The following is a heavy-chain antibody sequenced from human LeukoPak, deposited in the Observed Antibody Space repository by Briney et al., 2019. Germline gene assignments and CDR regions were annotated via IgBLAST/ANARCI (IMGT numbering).Heavy chain of an antibody. Sequence: VASVKVSCKATSRISWVRQAPGQGLEWMGWIGSYGGDTYYAQKFQGSVTVTTDTSTSTVYMELRSLRSDDTAVYYYARDLWNFYDDSGYYRDFDSWGQGTLVTVSP. CDR3: ARDLWNFYDDSGYYRDFDS. V-gene: IGHV1-18*01. J-gene: IGHJ5*01. CDR1: TSR. CDR2: IGSYGGDT. D-gene: IGHD3-22*01.